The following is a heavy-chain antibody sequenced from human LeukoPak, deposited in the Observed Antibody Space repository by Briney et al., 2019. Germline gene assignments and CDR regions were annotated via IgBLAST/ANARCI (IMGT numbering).Heavy chain of an antibody. V-gene: IGHV1-69*06. CDR2: IIPIFGTA. CDR3: ARGRTRIAVAGTDAFDI. Sequence: ASVKVSCKASGGTFSSYAISWARQAPGQGLEWMGGIIPIFGTANYAQKFQGRVTITADKSTSTAYMELSSLRSEDTAVYYCARGRTRIAVAGTDAFDIWGQGTMVTVSS. J-gene: IGHJ3*02. D-gene: IGHD6-19*01. CDR1: GGTFSSYA.